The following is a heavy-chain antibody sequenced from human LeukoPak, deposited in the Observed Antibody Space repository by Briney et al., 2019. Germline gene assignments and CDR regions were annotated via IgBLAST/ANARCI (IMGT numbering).Heavy chain of an antibody. Sequence: ASVKVSCKASGGTFSSYAINWVRQAPGQGLEWMGGIIPIFGTANYAQKFQGRVTITADESTSTAYMELSSLRSEDTAVYYCARDPAVGGYDLTGGWGQGTMVTVSS. D-gene: IGHD5-12*01. V-gene: IGHV1-69*13. J-gene: IGHJ3*01. CDR3: ARDPAVGGYDLTGG. CDR2: IIPIFGTA. CDR1: GGTFSSYA.